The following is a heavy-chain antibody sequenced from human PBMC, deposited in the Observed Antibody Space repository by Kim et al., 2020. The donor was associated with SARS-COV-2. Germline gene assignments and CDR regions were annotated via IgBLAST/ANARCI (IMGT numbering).Heavy chain of an antibody. Sequence: GGSLRLSCAASGFTFSGSAMHWVRQASGKGLEWVGRIRSKANSYATAYAASVKGRFTISRDDSKNTAYLQMNSLKTEDTAVYYCTSKITIRPPDKTYYGVDVWGQGTTVTVSS. CDR3: TSKITIRPPDKTYYGVDV. CDR1: GFTFSGSA. D-gene: IGHD3-3*01. J-gene: IGHJ6*02. V-gene: IGHV3-73*01. CDR2: IRSKANSYAT.